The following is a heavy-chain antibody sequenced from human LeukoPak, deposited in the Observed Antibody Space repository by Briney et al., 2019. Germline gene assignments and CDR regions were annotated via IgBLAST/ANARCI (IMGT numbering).Heavy chain of an antibody. V-gene: IGHV1-3*01. Sequence: ASVKVSCKASGYSFTNCAMQWVRQAPGQRRQGMRWINAGNGNTKYSQKFQGRVTITRDTSASTSYMELSSLRSEDTAVYYCASPKAAGGGPGDYFDYWGQGTLVTVSS. D-gene: IGHD2-8*02. CDR2: INAGNGNT. CDR3: ASPKAAGGGPGDYFDY. J-gene: IGHJ4*02. CDR1: GYSFTNCA.